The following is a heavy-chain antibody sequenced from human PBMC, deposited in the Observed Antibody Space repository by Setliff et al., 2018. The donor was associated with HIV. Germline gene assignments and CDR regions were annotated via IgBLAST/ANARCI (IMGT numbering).Heavy chain of an antibody. CDR2: IGTAGDT. V-gene: IGHV3-13*01. CDR3: AKGFRPVDTALVSGPTY. J-gene: IGHJ4*02. CDR1: GFTFSSYD. Sequence: PGGSLRLSCAASGFTFSSYDMHWVRQAPGKGLEWVSAIGTAGDTYYPGSVKGRFIISRDNSQNTLYLQMNSLRADDTAIYYCAKGFRPVDTALVSGPTYWGQGIRVTVSS. D-gene: IGHD5-18*01.